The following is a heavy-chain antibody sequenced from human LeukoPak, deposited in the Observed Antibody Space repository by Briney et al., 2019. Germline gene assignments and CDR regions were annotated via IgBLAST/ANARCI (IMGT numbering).Heavy chain of an antibody. CDR1: GFTFSSYG. CDR2: IRYDGSNK. J-gene: IGHJ4*02. D-gene: IGHD1-1*01. Sequence: SGGSLRLSCAASGFTFSSYGMHWVRQAPGKGLEWVAFIRYDGSNKYYADSVKGRFTISRDNSKNTLYLQMNSLRAEDTAVYYCAKRWTGTTIGQQDYWGQGTLVTVSS. V-gene: IGHV3-30*02. CDR3: AKRWTGTTIGQQDY.